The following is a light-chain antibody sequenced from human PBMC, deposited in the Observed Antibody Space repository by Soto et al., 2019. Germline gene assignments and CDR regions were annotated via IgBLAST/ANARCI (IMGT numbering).Light chain of an antibody. CDR1: QIVINNW. CDR3: QQYGMSPFT. V-gene: IGKV3-20*01. J-gene: IGKJ2*01. Sequence: ETVLTQSPDTLSLSPGERATLSCRASQIVINNWIAWYQQKPGQAPRLLIYSASSRAGGVPDKFSGSGSGADFPLSINRLEPEDSAVYYCQQYGMSPFTFAQGTKLEI. CDR2: SAS.